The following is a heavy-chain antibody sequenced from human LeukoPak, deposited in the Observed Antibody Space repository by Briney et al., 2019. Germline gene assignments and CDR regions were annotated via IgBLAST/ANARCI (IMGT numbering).Heavy chain of an antibody. J-gene: IGHJ4*02. CDR3: ARGFCSGGSCYLSDS. CDR2: IYSSGST. D-gene: IGHD2-15*01. CDR1: GGSISGSY. Sequence: SETLLLTCTVSGGSISGSYWSWIRQPAGKGLEWIGRIYSSGSTNYNPSLKSRVTMSVDTSKNQVSLKLNSVTAADTAVYYCARGFCSGGSCYLSDSWGQGTLVSLSA. V-gene: IGHV4-4*07.